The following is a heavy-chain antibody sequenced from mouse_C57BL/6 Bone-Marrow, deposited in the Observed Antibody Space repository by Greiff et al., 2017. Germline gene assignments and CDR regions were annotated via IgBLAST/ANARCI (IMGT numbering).Heavy chain of an antibody. CDR3: ARGYYCSSDPQGGDVEV. V-gene: IGHV1-59*01. Sequence: QVQLKQPGAELVRPGTSVKLSCKASGYTFTSYWMHWVKQRPGQGLEWIGVIDPSDSYTNYNQKFKGKATLTVDTSSSTAYLQLSSLTSEDTAVYCCARGYYCSSDPQGGDVEVWGTGTTVTVSS. J-gene: IGHJ1*03. CDR1: GYTFTSYW. D-gene: IGHD1-1*01. CDR2: IDPSDSYT.